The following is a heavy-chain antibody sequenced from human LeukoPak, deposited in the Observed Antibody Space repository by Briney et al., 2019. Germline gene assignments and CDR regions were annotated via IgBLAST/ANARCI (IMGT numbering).Heavy chain of an antibody. V-gene: IGHV3-7*01. Sequence: PSETLSLTCTVSGGSINSYYWSWIRQPPEKGLEWVANIKQDGSEKFYVDSVKGRFTISRDNAKNSLFLQMNSLRAEDTAVYYCARGLNWFDPWGQGTLVTVSS. J-gene: IGHJ5*02. D-gene: IGHD3-16*01. CDR1: GGSINSYY. CDR2: IKQDGSEK. CDR3: ARGLNWFDP.